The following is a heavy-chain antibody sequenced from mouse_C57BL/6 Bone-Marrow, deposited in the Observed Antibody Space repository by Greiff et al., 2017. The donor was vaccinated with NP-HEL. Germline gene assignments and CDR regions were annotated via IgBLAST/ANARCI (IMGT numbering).Heavy chain of an antibody. CDR3: AREGIYYDYGYMDY. J-gene: IGHJ4*01. CDR2: IDPNSGGN. V-gene: IGHV1-72*01. CDR1: GYTFTSYW. Sequence: QVHVKQPGAEFVKPGASVKLSCKASGYTFTSYWMHWVKQRPGRGLEWIGRIDPNSGGNKYNEKFKSKAKLTVDKPSSTAYMQLSSLTSEDSAVYYCAREGIYYDYGYMDYWGQGTSVTVSS. D-gene: IGHD2-4*01.